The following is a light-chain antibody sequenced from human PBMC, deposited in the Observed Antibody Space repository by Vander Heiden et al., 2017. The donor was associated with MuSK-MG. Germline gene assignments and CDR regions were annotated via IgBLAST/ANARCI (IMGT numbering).Light chain of an antibody. CDR2: AAS. Sequence: VGDKVTIACRARQPMSTYLCRYQQKPGKAPKLLIYAASSLQSGVPSRFSGSRAGKDFTLTISILQPEDFATYYCQQSYSALMYTFGQGTKLEIK. CDR3: QQSYSALMYT. J-gene: IGKJ2*01. CDR1: QPMSTY. V-gene: IGKV1-39*01.